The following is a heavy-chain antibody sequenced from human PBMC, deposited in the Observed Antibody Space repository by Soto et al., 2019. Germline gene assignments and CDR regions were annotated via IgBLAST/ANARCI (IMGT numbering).Heavy chain of an antibody. D-gene: IGHD2-2*02. J-gene: IGHJ4*02. V-gene: IGHV4-30-4*08. CDR3: ARDTPPEGFDY. CDR1: GGSISSGGYY. CDR2: IYYSGST. Sequence: PSETLSLTCTVSGGSISSGGYYWSWIRQHPGKGLEWIGYIYYSGSTYYNPSLKSRVTISVDTSKNQFSLKLSSVTAADTAVYYCARDTPPEGFDYWGQGTLVTVSS.